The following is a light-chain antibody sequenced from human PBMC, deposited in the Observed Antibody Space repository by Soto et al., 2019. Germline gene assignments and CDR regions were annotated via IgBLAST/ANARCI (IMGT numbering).Light chain of an antibody. J-gene: IGLJ1*01. CDR1: DSDVGGYNY. V-gene: IGLV2-14*01. CDR2: EVS. Sequence: QSALAQPASVSGSPGQSITISCTGTDSDVGGYNYVSWYQQHPGKAPKLMIYEVSNRPSGVSTRFSGSKSGNTASLTISGLQAEEEADYYCSSYTTSSTPYVFGTGIKVNV. CDR3: SSYTTSSTPYV.